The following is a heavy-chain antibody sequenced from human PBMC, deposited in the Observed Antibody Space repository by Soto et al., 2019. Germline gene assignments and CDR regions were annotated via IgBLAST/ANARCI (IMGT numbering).Heavy chain of an antibody. CDR1: GFTFSSYA. D-gene: IGHD3-22*01. CDR3: AKARDYYVSSGYYYVHLPGY. V-gene: IGHV3-23*01. Sequence: PGGSLRLSCAASGFTFSSYAMSWVRQAPGKGLEWVSVISGSDDSTYYADSVKGRFTISRDNSKNTRYLQMNSLRAEDTAVYYCAKARDYYVSSGYYYVHLPGYWGQGTLVTVSS. J-gene: IGHJ4*02. CDR2: ISGSDDST.